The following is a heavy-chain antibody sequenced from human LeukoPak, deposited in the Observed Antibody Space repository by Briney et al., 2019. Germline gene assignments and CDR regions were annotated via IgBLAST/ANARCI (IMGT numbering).Heavy chain of an antibody. V-gene: IGHV1-2*02. CDR2: INPNSGGT. CDR1: GYTFTGYY. D-gene: IGHD1-26*01. J-gene: IGHJ4*02. CDR3: ARVVYSGSYMLFDY. Sequence: ASVKVSCKASGYTFTGYYMHWVRQAPGQGLEWMGWINPNSGGTNYAQKFQGRVTMTRDTSISTAYMELSRLRSDDTAVYYCARVVYSGSYMLFDYWGQGTLVTVSS.